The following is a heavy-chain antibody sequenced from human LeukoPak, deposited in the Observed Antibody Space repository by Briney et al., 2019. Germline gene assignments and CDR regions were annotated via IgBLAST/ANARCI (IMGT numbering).Heavy chain of an antibody. D-gene: IGHD3-10*02. J-gene: IGHJ6*04. CDR1: GFTFSSYA. Sequence: GGSLRLSCAASGFTFSSYAMHWVRQAPGKGLEWVSYIDSSGSTIYYADSVKGRFTISRDNAKNSLYLQMNSLRAEDTAVYYCAELGITMIGGVWGKGTTVTISS. V-gene: IGHV3-48*03. CDR3: AELGITMIGGV. CDR2: IDSSGSTI.